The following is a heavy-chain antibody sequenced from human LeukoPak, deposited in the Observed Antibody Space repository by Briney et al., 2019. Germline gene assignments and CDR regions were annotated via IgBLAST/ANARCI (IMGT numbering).Heavy chain of an antibody. CDR3: AKEGGVLWFGELLSDYYYYGMDV. J-gene: IGHJ6*02. CDR2: ISGSGGST. D-gene: IGHD3-10*01. V-gene: IGHV3-23*01. Sequence: GGSLRLSCAASGFTFSSYAMSWVRQAPGKGLEWVSAISGSGGSTYYADSVKGRFTISRDNSKNTLYLQMNSLRAEDTAVYYCAKEGGVLWFGELLSDYYYYGMDVWGQGTTVTVSS. CDR1: GFTFSSYA.